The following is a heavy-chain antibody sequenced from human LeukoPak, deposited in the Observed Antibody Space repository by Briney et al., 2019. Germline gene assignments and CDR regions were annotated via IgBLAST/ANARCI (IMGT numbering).Heavy chain of an antibody. J-gene: IGHJ4*02. CDR3: ARVTGYVVEDYFDY. V-gene: IGHV4-59*01. Sequence: SETLSLTCTVSGGSISSYYWSWIRQPPGKGLEWIGYIYYSGSTNYNPSLKSRVTISVDTSKNQFSLRLSSVTAADTAVYYCARVTGYVVEDYFDYWGQGTLVTVSS. CDR1: GGSISSYY. CDR2: IYYSGST. D-gene: IGHD2-21*01.